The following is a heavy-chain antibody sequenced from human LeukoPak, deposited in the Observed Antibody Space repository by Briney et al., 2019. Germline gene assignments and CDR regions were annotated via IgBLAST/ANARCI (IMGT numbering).Heavy chain of an antibody. V-gene: IGHV3-48*01. D-gene: IGHD1-26*01. CDR1: TSTSRIYN. CDR2: INADSSTI. J-gene: IGHJ4*02. CDR3: VRDTIRGQSLGVIY. Sequence: PGGSLRLSCAAPTSTSRIYNMYRVRQAPGKGLEWISYINADSSTIQYADSVRGRVTTSRDNAKKSLYLHMNNQRAENTAVDYCVRDTIRGQSLGVIYWGQGSLVTVSS.